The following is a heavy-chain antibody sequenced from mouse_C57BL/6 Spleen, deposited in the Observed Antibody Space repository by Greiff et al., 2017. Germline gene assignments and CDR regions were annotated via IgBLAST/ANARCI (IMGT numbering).Heavy chain of an antibody. V-gene: IGHV1-15*01. CDR3: TRQLRLRKDYFDY. CDR1: GYTFTDYE. CDR2: IDPETGGT. D-gene: IGHD3-2*02. Sequence: QVQLQQSGAELVRPGASVTLSCKASGYTFTDYEMHWVKQTPVHGLEWIGAIDPETGGTAYNQKFKGKAILTADKSSSTAYMELRSLTSEDSAVYYCTRQLRLRKDYFDYWGQGTTLTVSS. J-gene: IGHJ2*01.